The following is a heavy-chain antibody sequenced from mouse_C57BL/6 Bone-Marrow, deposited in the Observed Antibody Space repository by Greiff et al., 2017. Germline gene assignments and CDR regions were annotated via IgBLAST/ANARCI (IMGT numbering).Heavy chain of an antibody. D-gene: IGHD1-1*01. Sequence: QVQLQQSGAELARPGASVKMSCKASGYTFTSYTMHWVKQRPGQGLEWIGYINPSSGYTKYNQKFKDKATLTADKSSSTAYMQLSSLTSEDSAVYYCARGSLHGSSCNYAMDYWGQGTSVTVSS. CDR2: INPSSGYT. CDR3: ARGSLHGSSCNYAMDY. V-gene: IGHV1-4*01. J-gene: IGHJ4*01. CDR1: GYTFTSYT.